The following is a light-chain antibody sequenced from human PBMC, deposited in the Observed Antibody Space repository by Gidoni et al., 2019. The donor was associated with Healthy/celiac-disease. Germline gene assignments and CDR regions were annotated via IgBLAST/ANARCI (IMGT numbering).Light chain of an antibody. CDR1: QSISIY. CDR2: AAS. Sequence: DIPMSQSPSSLSAPVGDRVTITCRASQSISIYLNWYQQKPGKAPKLLIYAASSLQSGVPSRFSGSGSGTDFTLTISSLQPEDFATYYCQQSYSTPLTFGGGTKVEIK. CDR3: QQSYSTPLT. V-gene: IGKV1-39*01. J-gene: IGKJ4*01.